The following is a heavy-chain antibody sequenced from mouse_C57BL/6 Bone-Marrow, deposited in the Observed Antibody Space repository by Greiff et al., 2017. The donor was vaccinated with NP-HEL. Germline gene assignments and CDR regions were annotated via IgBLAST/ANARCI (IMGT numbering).Heavy chain of an antibody. CDR1: GFSLTSYG. CDR2: IWRGGST. V-gene: IGHV2-5*01. J-gene: IGHJ1*03. Sequence: VMLVESGPGLVQPSQSLSITCTVSGFSLTSYGVHWVRQSPGKGLEWLGVIWRGGSTDYNAAFMSRLSITKDNSKSQVFFKMNSLQADDTAIYYCAKRWLLLWYFDVWGTGTTVTVSS. CDR3: AKRWLLLWYFDV. D-gene: IGHD2-3*01.